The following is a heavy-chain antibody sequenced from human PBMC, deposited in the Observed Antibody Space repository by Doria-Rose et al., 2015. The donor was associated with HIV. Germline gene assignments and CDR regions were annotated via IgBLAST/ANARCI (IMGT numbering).Heavy chain of an antibody. CDR2: TYYTGTS. CDR1: GASVSSRGYY. CDR3: ARMGSYRELDY. Sequence: RVSGASVSSRGYYWNWIRQVPGKGLESLGYTYYTGTSDYSPSLKSRLNMAVDASKNQFSLKLSFVTVADTAVYYCARMGSYRELDYWGQGALVIVSA. J-gene: IGHJ4*02. V-gene: IGHV4-31*03. D-gene: IGHD3-3*01.